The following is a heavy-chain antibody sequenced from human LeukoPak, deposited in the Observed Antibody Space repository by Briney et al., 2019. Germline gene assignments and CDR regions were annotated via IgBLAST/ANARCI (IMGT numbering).Heavy chain of an antibody. CDR1: GGSLSSGRYY. V-gene: IGHV4-61*01. J-gene: IGHJ3*02. D-gene: IGHD1-26*01. Sequence: SETLSLTCSVSGGSLSSGRYYWGWSRQPPGRGMEWIAYIYYSGSTNYTPSLKSRLTISVDTSKNQFSLKLSSATAADTALYYCARVEHNAFDIWGQGTMVTVSS. CDR3: ARVEHNAFDI. CDR2: IYYSGST.